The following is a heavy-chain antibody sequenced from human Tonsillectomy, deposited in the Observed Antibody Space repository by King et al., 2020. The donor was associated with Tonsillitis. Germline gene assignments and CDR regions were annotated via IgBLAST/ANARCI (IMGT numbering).Heavy chain of an antibody. V-gene: IGHV4-61*02. Sequence: VPLQESGPGLVKPSQTLSLTCTVSGGSISSGSYYWRWIRQPAGKGLEWIGRIYTSGSTNYNPSLKSRVTISVDTSKNQFSLKLSSVTAADTAVYYCASYCSGVSCYSYDAFDIWGQGTMVTVAS. CDR1: GGSISSGSYY. CDR2: IYTSGST. J-gene: IGHJ3*02. CDR3: ASYCSGVSCYSYDAFDI. D-gene: IGHD2-15*01.